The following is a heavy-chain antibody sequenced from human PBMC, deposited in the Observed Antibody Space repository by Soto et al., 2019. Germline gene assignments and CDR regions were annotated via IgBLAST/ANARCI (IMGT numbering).Heavy chain of an antibody. J-gene: IGHJ4*02. Sequence: PGGSLGLSCAASGVTFSSYAMRWVRQAPGKGLEWVSAISGSGVSTYYADSVKGRFTISRDNSKNTLYLQMNSLRAEDTAVYYCAKSPGMYYYDSSGYYHYDYWGQGTLVTVSS. D-gene: IGHD3-22*01. CDR2: ISGSGVST. CDR1: GVTFSSYA. V-gene: IGHV3-23*01. CDR3: AKSPGMYYYDSSGYYHYDY.